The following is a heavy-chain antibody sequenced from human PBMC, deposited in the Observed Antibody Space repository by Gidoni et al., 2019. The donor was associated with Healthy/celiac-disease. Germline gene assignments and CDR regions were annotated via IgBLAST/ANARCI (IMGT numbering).Heavy chain of an antibody. CDR2: ISANNGKT. J-gene: IGHJ5*02. Sequence: QVQLVQSGAAVTKPGAPVKVSCKASGYIFTIYGISWVRQAPGQGIGWMGWISANNGKTDYEKKFKGRVTMTTDKSTSTAYMELNSVRSDDTAAYYCARDTVTKWLGPWGQGTLVTVSS. V-gene: IGHV1-18*04. CDR3: ARDTVTKWLGP. CDR1: GYIFTIYG. D-gene: IGHD4-17*01.